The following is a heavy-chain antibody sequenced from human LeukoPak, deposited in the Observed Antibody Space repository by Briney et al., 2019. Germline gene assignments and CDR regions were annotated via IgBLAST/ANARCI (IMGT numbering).Heavy chain of an antibody. CDR1: GFTSSAYA. J-gene: IGHJ4*02. D-gene: IGHD1-26*01. CDR2: IDATGGGI. Sequence: GGSLRLSCAASGFTSSAYAMSWVRQAPGKGLEWVSCIDATGGGIYYADSVRGRFIISRDNSKKMVYLQMDSLRTEDTAIYYCAKGKVNHLGAFDYWGQGTLVAVSS. V-gene: IGHV3-23*01. CDR3: AKGKVNHLGAFDY.